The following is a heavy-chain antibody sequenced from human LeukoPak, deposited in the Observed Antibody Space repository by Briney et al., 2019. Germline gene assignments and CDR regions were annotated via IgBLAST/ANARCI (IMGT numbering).Heavy chain of an antibody. J-gene: IGHJ6*03. Sequence: GGSLRLSCAASGFSFSSFAMSWVRQAPGKGLEWVSAISGGGESTYYEDSVKGRFIISRDNSKNTVDVQMNSLRAEDTAVYYCAKDVGGTNFHYMDVWGKGTTVIVSS. CDR1: GFSFSSFA. CDR2: ISGGGEST. V-gene: IGHV3-23*01. CDR3: AKDVGGTNFHYMDV. D-gene: IGHD1-26*01.